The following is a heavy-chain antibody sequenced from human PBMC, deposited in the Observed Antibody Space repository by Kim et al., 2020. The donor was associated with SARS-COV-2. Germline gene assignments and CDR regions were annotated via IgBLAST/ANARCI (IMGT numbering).Heavy chain of an antibody. CDR1: GFTFDDYA. Sequence: GGSLRLSCAASGFTFDDYAMHWVRQAPGKGLEWVSLISGDGGSTYYADSVKGRFTISRDNSKNSLYLQMNSLRTEDTALYYCAKERFGEFGPSSYYYYGMDVWGQGTTVTVSS. CDR3: AKERFGEFGPSSYYYYGMDV. CDR2: ISGDGGST. V-gene: IGHV3-43*02. D-gene: IGHD3-10*01. J-gene: IGHJ6*02.